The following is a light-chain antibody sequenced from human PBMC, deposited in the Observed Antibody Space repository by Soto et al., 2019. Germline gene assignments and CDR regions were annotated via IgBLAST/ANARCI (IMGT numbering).Light chain of an antibody. CDR1: SSYIGDYNY. Sequence: QSALTQPPSASGSLGQSVTISCTGTSSYIGDYNYVSWYQQHAGKAPKVMIYEVSQRPSGVPDRFSGSKSGNTASLTVSGLQAEDEADYYCGSYVGSKSVVFGGGTKLTVL. CDR3: GSYVGSKSVV. V-gene: IGLV2-8*01. J-gene: IGLJ3*02. CDR2: EVS.